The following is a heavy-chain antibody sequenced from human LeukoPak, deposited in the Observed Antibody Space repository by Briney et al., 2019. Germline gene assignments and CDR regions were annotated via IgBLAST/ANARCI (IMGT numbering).Heavy chain of an antibody. CDR2: IYPGDSDT. CDR3: ARSRYYYYDSSGYYEFDY. Sequence: GESLKISCKGSGYSFTSYWIGWVRQMPGKGLEWMGIIYPGDSDTRYSPSFQGQVTISADKSISTAYLQWSSLKASDTAMYYCARSRYYYYDSSGYYEFDYWGQGTLATVSS. V-gene: IGHV5-51*01. D-gene: IGHD3-22*01. CDR1: GYSFTSYW. J-gene: IGHJ4*02.